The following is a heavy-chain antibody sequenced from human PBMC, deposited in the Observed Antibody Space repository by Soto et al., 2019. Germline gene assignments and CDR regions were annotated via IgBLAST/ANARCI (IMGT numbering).Heavy chain of an antibody. CDR2: INHSGST. Sequence: SETLSLTCAVFGGSFGGYYWSWIRQPPGKGLEWIGEINHSGSTNYNPSLKSRVTISVDTSKNQFSLKLSSVTAADTAVYYCARGISSIAVAGTFFDYWGQGTLVTVS. CDR1: GGSFGGYY. J-gene: IGHJ4*02. CDR3: ARGISSIAVAGTFFDY. D-gene: IGHD6-19*01. V-gene: IGHV4-34*01.